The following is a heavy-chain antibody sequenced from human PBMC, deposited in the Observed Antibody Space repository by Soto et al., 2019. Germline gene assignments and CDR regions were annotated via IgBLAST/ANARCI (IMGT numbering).Heavy chain of an antibody. CDR3: ARHGNTVVRGVNSYGMDV. Sequence: QVQLQESGPGLVKPSETLSLTCTVSGGSISSYYWSWIRQPPGKGLEWIGYIYYSGSTSYNPSLKSRVTISVDTSKTQFSLKLSSVTAADTAVYYCARHGNTVVRGVNSYGMDVWGQGTTVTVSS. D-gene: IGHD3-10*01. CDR1: GGSISSYY. J-gene: IGHJ6*02. V-gene: IGHV4-59*08. CDR2: IYYSGST.